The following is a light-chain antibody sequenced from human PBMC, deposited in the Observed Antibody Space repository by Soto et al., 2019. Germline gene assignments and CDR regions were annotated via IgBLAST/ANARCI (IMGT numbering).Light chain of an antibody. CDR3: QQRSNWPGYT. V-gene: IGKV3-11*01. CDR2: DAS. CDR1: QSVSSY. Sequence: EIVLTQSPATLSLSPGERATLSCRASQSVSSYLAWYQQKPGQAPRLLIYDASNRATGIPAMFSGSGSGTDFTLTISSLEPEDFAVYYCQQRSNWPGYTFGQGTKLEIK. J-gene: IGKJ2*01.